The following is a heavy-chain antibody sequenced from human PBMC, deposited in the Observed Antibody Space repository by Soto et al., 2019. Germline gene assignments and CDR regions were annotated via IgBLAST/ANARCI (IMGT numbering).Heavy chain of an antibody. V-gene: IGHV3-23*01. CDR2: ISGSGGST. CDR3: AKDLGIVAYYYYGMDV. CDR1: GFTFSSYA. D-gene: IGHD5-12*01. J-gene: IGHJ6*02. Sequence: GGSLRLSCAASGFTFSSYAMSWVRHAPGKGLEWVSAISGSGGSTYYADSVKGRFTISRDNSKNTLYLQMNSLRAEDTAVYYCAKDLGIVAYYYYGMDVWGQGTTVTVSS.